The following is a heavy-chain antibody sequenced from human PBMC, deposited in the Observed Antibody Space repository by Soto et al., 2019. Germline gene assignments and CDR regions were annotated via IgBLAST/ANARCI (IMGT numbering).Heavy chain of an antibody. CDR3: ARFGYYDSSGYYLGYFDY. D-gene: IGHD3-22*01. Sequence: EVQLVESGGGLVQPGGSLRLSCAASGFTVSSNYMSWVRQAPGKGLEWVSVIYSGGSTYYADSVKGRFTISRDNSKNTXFLQMNSLRAEDTAVYYCARFGYYDSSGYYLGYFDYWGQGTLVTVSS. CDR1: GFTVSSNY. CDR2: IYSGGST. V-gene: IGHV3-66*01. J-gene: IGHJ4*02.